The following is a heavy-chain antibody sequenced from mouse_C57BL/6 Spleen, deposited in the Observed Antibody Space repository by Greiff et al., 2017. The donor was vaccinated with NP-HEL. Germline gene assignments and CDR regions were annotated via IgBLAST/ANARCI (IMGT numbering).Heavy chain of an antibody. CDR1: GFTFSDYG. V-gene: IGHV5-17*01. CDR2: ISSGSSTI. CDR3: ARSYDYGSSPAWFAY. D-gene: IGHD1-1*01. Sequence: EVQLVESGGGLVKPGGSLKLSCAASGFTFSDYGMHWVRQAPEKGLEWVAYISSGSSTIYYADTVKGRFTISRDNAKNTLFLQMTSLRSEDTAMYYCARSYDYGSSPAWFAYWGQGTLVTVSA. J-gene: IGHJ3*01.